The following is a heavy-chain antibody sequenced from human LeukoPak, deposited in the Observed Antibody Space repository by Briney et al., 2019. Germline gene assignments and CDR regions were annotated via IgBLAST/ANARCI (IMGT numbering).Heavy chain of an antibody. Sequence: GGSLRLSCAASGFTFSSYAMSWVRQAPGKGLVWVSRINSDGSSTTYADSVKGRFTISRDNAKNTLYLQMNSLRAEDTAVYYCARLPVLRYFDWSDYWGQGTLVTVSS. D-gene: IGHD3-9*01. CDR1: GFTFSSYA. J-gene: IGHJ4*02. V-gene: IGHV3-74*01. CDR3: ARLPVLRYFDWSDY. CDR2: INSDGSST.